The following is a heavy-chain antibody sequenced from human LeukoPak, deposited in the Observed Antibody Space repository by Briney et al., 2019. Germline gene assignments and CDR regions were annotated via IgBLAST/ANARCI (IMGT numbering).Heavy chain of an antibody. Sequence: PGGSLRLSCAASGFTFSSYAMHWVRQAPGKGLEWVAVISYDGSNKYYADSVKGRFTISRDNSKNTLYLQMNSLRAEDTAVYYCARDPWYGVQPLDIVVVPAAIPKYAFDIWGQGTMVTVSS. J-gene: IGHJ3*02. V-gene: IGHV3-30-3*01. D-gene: IGHD2-2*01. CDR3: ARDPWYGVQPLDIVVVPAAIPKYAFDI. CDR2: ISYDGSNK. CDR1: GFTFSSYA.